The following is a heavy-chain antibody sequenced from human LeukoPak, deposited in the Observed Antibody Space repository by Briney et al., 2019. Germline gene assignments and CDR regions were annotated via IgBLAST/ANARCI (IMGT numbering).Heavy chain of an antibody. Sequence: ASVKVSCKASGYTFTDHYVHWVRQAPGQGLEWMGWINPNSGGTNYAQKFQGRVTMTRDTSISTAYMELSRLRSDDTAVYYCARVLDYDILTGPDYWGQGTLVTVSS. V-gene: IGHV1-2*02. D-gene: IGHD3-9*01. CDR1: GYTFTDHY. J-gene: IGHJ4*02. CDR3: ARVLDYDILTGPDY. CDR2: INPNSGGT.